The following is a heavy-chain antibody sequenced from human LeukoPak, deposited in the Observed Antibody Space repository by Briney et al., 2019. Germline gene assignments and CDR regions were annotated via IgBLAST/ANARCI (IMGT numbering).Heavy chain of an antibody. CDR3: ATLSTWAETDYYFYMDV. CDR2: FDSEDGET. V-gene: IGHV1-24*01. CDR1: GYTLTELS. Sequence: GASVKVSCKVSGYTLTELSMHWVRQAPGKGLEWMGSFDSEDGETTYAQKLQGRVTMTEDTSTDTAYMELSSLRSEDTAVYYCATLSTWAETDYYFYMDVWGKGTTVTVSS. D-gene: IGHD3-9*01. J-gene: IGHJ6*03.